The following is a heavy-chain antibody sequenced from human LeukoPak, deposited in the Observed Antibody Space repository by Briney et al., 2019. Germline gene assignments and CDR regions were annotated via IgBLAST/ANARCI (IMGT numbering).Heavy chain of an antibody. V-gene: IGHV4-39*07. CDR2: IYYGGST. D-gene: IGHD2-2*01. CDR1: GGSISSSSYY. J-gene: IGHJ5*02. CDR3: ARERKVVAAAIDWFDP. Sequence: SETLSLTCTVSGGSISSSSYYWGWIRQPPGKGLEWIGSIYYGGSTYYNPSLKSRVTISVDTSKNQFSPKLSSVTAADTAVYYCARERKVVAAAIDWFDPWGQGTLVTVSS.